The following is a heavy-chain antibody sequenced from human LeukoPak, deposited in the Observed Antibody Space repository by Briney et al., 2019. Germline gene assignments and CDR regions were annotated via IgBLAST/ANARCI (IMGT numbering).Heavy chain of an antibody. V-gene: IGHV4-34*01. CDR3: ARCPTRLVISHAIDY. Sequence: SETLSLTCAVYGGSFSGYYWSWIRQPPGKGLEWIGEINHSGSTNYNPSLKSRAPISVDTSKNQFSLKLRSVTAADTAVYYCARCPTRLVISHAIDYWGQGTLVTVSS. CDR2: INHSGST. CDR1: GGSFSGYY. D-gene: IGHD3-9*01. J-gene: IGHJ4*02.